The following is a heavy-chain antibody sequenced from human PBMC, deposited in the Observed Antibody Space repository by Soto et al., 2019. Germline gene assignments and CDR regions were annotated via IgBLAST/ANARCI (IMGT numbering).Heavy chain of an antibody. CDR2: INPNSGDT. D-gene: IGHD2-21*02. CDR1: GYTFTGYY. J-gene: IGHJ4*02. Sequence: ASVKVSCKTSGYTFTGYYMHWVRQAPGQGLEWMGWINPNSGDTNYAPRFQGRVTMTRETSFTTVYMDLTSLRSDDTAVYYCARAVMTTNFQFDYWGQGTLVTVSS. CDR3: ARAVMTTNFQFDY. V-gene: IGHV1-2*02.